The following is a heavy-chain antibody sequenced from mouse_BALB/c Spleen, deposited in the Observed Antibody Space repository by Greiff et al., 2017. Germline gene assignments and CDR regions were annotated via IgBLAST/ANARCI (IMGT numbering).Heavy chain of an antibody. D-gene: IGHD2-2*01. J-gene: IGHJ3*01. CDR1: GFAFSSYD. V-gene: IGHV5-12-1*01. CDR2: ISSGGGST. CDR3: ARHGYYGSAWFAD. Sequence: EVKLMESGGGLVKPGGSLKLSCAASGFAFSSYDMSWVRQTPEKRLEWVAYISSGGGSTYYPDTVKGRFTISRDNAKNTLYLQMSSLKSEDTAMYYCARHGYYGSAWFADWGQGTLVTVAA.